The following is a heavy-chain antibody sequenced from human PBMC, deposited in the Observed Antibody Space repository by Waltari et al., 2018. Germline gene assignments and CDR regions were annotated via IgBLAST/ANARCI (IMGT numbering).Heavy chain of an antibody. Sequence: EVQLLESGGGLVQPGGSLRLSCGASGFTFSSYAMSWVRQAPGKGMECVSAIRGSGGSTYYADSVKGRFTISRDNSKNTLYLQMNSLRAEDTAVYYCAKLRLGGGYYSSSAGYFQHWGQGTLVTVSS. CDR1: GFTFSSYA. CDR3: AKLRLGGGYYSSSAGYFQH. V-gene: IGHV3-23*01. CDR2: IRGSGGST. J-gene: IGHJ1*01. D-gene: IGHD6-6*01.